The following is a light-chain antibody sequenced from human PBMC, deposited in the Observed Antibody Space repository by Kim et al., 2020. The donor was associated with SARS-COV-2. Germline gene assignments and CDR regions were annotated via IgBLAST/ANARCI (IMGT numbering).Light chain of an antibody. CDR3: QSYDSSLSGSRV. V-gene: IGLV2-14*02. J-gene: IGLJ3*02. Sequence: SITLSCTGTSSDVGSYNLVSWYQQHPGKAPKLMIYEVSKRPSGVSNRFSGSKSGNTASLAITGLQAEDEAEYYCQSYDSSLSGSRVFGGGTQLTVL. CDR1: SSDVGSYNL. CDR2: EVS.